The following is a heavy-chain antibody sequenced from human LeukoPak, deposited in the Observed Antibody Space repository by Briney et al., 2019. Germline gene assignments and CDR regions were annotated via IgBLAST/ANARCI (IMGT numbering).Heavy chain of an antibody. CDR1: GFTVSSYA. D-gene: IGHD5-18*01. Sequence: GGSLRLSCAASGFTVSSYAMHWFRQAPGKGLEWVAVISYDESNQYYADSVKGRFTISRDNSKNTLSLQMNSLRVEDTAVYYCARYSYGHFDYWGQGTLVTVSS. CDR3: ARYSYGHFDY. V-gene: IGHV3-30*04. J-gene: IGHJ4*02. CDR2: ISYDESNQ.